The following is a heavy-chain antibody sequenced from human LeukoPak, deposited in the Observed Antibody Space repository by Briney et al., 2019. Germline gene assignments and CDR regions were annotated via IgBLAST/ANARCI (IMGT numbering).Heavy chain of an antibody. V-gene: IGHV3-7*03. Sequence: GGSLRLSCAASGFTFGRYWMSWVRQAPGKGLEWVANIKQDRSETYYVDSVKGRFTISRDNTKNSLYLQMNSLRAEDTAVYYCAGPAGDAFDIWGQGTMVTVSS. D-gene: IGHD1-14*01. CDR1: GFTFGRYW. CDR2: IKQDRSET. CDR3: AGPAGDAFDI. J-gene: IGHJ3*02.